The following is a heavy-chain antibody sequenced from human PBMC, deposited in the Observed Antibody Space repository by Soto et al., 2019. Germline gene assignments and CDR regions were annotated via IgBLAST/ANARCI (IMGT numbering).Heavy chain of an antibody. CDR2: ISYGGGTT. J-gene: IGHJ6*02. Sequence: GVSMRVSRTAAELNFIDYGRSWVRKKTGKGLEWVSAISYGGGTTYYADSVKGRFTISRDNSKNTLYLQMNSLRAEDTAVYYCVVREGYCSGGSCYYGDYYYGMDVWGQGTTVTVSS. CDR1: ELNFIDYG. D-gene: IGHD2-15*01. CDR3: VVREGYCSGGSCYYGDYYYGMDV. V-gene: IGHV3-23*01.